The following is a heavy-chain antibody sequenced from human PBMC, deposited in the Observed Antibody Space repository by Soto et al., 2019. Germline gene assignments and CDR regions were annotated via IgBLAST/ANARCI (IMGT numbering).Heavy chain of an antibody. CDR3: ARGGGSTKVDY. Sequence: QVQLQESGPGLVKPSQTLSLTCTVSGGSITSSGYYWSWIRQHPGEGLEWIGFTSNSGSTSYNPSLKSRVTISVDTSSNQFSLNRKSVTAADTAVYYCARGGGSTKVDYWGQGTLVTVSP. CDR2: TSNSGST. J-gene: IGHJ4*02. CDR1: GGSITSSGYY. D-gene: IGHD2-2*01. V-gene: IGHV4-31*03.